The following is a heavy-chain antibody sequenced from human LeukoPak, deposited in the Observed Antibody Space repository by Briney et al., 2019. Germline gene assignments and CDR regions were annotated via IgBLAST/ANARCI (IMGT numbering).Heavy chain of an antibody. Sequence: GGSLRLSCAASGFTFSSYGMHWVRQAPGKGLEWVAFIRCDGSNKYYADSVKGRFTISRDNSKNTLYLQMNSLRPEDTAVYYCAGVEGGDWFDPWGQGTLVTVSS. CDR2: IRCDGSNK. CDR1: GFTFSSYG. V-gene: IGHV3-30*02. D-gene: IGHD3-16*01. CDR3: AGVEGGDWFDP. J-gene: IGHJ5*02.